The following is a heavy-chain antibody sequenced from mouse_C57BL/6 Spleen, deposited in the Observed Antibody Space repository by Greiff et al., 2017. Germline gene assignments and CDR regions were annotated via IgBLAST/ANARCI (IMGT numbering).Heavy chain of an antibody. CDR3: ARSGDYYGSSYGY. V-gene: IGHV1-59*01. CDR1: GYTFTSYW. J-gene: IGHJ2*01. D-gene: IGHD1-1*01. CDR2: IDPSDSYT. Sequence: QVQLQQSGAELVRPGTSVKLSCKASGYTFTSYWMHWVKQRPGQGLEWIGVIDPSDSYTNYNQKFKGKATLTVDTSSSTAYMQLSSLTSEDSAVYYCARSGDYYGSSYGYWGQGTTLTVSS.